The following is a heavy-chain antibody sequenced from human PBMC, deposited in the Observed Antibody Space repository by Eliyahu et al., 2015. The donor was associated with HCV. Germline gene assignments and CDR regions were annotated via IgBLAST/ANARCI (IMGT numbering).Heavy chain of an antibody. CDR3: ASRQWELPWGWYFDL. CDR2: IXYSGSP. J-gene: IGHJ2*01. Sequence: QLXLQESGPGLVKPSETLSLTCTVSGXSXSXSSYYXGWIRQPPGKGLEWIGSIXYSGSPYYNPSLKSRVTIXVDTSKNQFSLKLSSVTAADTAVYYCASRQWELPWGWYFDLWGRGTLVTVSS. V-gene: IGHV4-39*01. D-gene: IGHD1-26*01. CDR1: GXSXSXSSYY.